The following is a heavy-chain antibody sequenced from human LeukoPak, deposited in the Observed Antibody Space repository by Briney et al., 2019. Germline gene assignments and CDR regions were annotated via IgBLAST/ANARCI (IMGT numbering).Heavy chain of an antibody. J-gene: IGHJ4*02. D-gene: IGHD6-19*01. CDR2: TYYKSAWYN. Sequence: SQTLSLTCAISGDSVSRDGIAWNWIRQSPSSGLEWLGRTYYKSAWYNDYAASVKGRIIINPDTSKNQFSLQLNSVTPEDTAVYYCARGTGWPQFDYWGQGTLVTVSS. V-gene: IGHV6-1*01. CDR3: ARGTGWPQFDY. CDR1: GDSVSRDGIA.